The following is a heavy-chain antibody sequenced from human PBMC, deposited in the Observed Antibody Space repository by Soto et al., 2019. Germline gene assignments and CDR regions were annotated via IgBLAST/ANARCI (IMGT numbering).Heavy chain of an antibody. Sequence: GGSLRLSCAASGFTFSSYAMSWVRQAPGKGLEWVSAISGSGGSTYYADSVKGRFTISRDNSKNTPYLQMNSLRAEDTAVYYGAKFSLYRRPSALAVDYWGQGTLVTVSS. D-gene: IGHD6-6*01. CDR3: AKFSLYRRPSALAVDY. V-gene: IGHV3-23*01. CDR2: ISGSGGST. J-gene: IGHJ4*02. CDR1: GFTFSSYA.